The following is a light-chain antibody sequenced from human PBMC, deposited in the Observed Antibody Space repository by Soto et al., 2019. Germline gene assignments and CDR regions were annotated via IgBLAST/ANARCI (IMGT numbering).Light chain of an antibody. Sequence: DIQMTQSPSSLSASVGGRVIITCRASQSISNHLNWYQQKPGKAPKLLIFAASSLQSGVPSRFSGSRSGPDFTLTISSLQPEDFATYYCQQSYSSPPTFGQGTKVDNK. J-gene: IGKJ1*01. CDR1: QSISNH. V-gene: IGKV1-39*01. CDR2: AAS. CDR3: QQSYSSPPT.